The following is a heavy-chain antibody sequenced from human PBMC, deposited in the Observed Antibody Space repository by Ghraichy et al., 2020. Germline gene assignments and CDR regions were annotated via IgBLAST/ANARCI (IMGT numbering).Heavy chain of an antibody. V-gene: IGHV3-7*01. CDR2: IKEDGSEK. CDR3: AKGLNVYDFYN. CDR1: RFTFNDYW. D-gene: IGHD5/OR15-5a*01. Sequence: GGSLRLSCAASRFTFNDYWMTWVRQAPGKGLEWVATIKEDGSEKYYVDSVKGRFTISRDNAKNSLDLQMNSLRAEDTAVYYCAKGLNVYDFYNWGQGTLVTVSS. J-gene: IGHJ4*02.